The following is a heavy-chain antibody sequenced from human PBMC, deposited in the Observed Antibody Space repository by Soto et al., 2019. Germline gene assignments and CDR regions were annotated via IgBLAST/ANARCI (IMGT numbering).Heavy chain of an antibody. CDR2: FWYDASDK. CDR3: VFGAWNEYFFDF. V-gene: IGHV3-33*01. Sequence: QVQVVESGGGVVPPGGSLRLSCVVSGFTFTSYSMHWVRQAPGKGLEWVSTFWYDASDKTYADSVEGRFTISRNPSRSTLFLRMDNLRADDTAIYYCVFGAWNEYFFDFWGQEILITVSP. J-gene: IGHJ4*02. CDR1: GFTFTSYS. D-gene: IGHD3-10*02.